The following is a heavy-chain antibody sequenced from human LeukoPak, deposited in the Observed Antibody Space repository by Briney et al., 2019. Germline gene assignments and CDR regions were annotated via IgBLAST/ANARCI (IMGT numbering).Heavy chain of an antibody. CDR1: GFTFSNYE. J-gene: IGHJ4*02. V-gene: IGHV3-48*03. D-gene: IGHD6-13*01. CDR3: ARARIAAPLLDY. Sequence: GGSLRLSCAASGFTFSNYEMNWVRQTPGKGLEWVSYISDHGKSRNYVDSVKGRFIISRDNAKNSLYLQMSSLRVEDTAVYFCARARIAAPLLDYWGQGTLVTVSS. CDR2: ISDHGKSR.